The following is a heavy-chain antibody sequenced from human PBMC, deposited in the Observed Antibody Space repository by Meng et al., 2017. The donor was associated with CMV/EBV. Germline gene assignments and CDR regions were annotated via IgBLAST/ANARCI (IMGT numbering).Heavy chain of an antibody. Sequence: GESLKISCAASGFTFSNAWMSWVRQAPGKGLEWVGLIKSKSDGGTTDYAAPVKGRFAISRDNAKNSLYLQMNSLRAEDTAVYYCAREFIVVVPAAMVNWFDPWGQGTLVTVSS. CDR3: AREFIVVVPAAMVNWFDP. CDR1: GFTFSNAW. J-gene: IGHJ5*02. V-gene: IGHV3-15*01. CDR2: IKSKSDGGTT. D-gene: IGHD2-2*01.